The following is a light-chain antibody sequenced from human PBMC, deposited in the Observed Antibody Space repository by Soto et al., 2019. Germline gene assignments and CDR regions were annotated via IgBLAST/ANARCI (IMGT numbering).Light chain of an antibody. Sequence: DTVLTQSPGTLSLTSGERATLSCRASQSISGTYVAWYQQKPGQAPRLLIYSASTRATGIPDRFSGSGSGTDFTLTISSVQAEDVAVYYCQQYYDSPLTFGQGTRLEIK. J-gene: IGKJ5*01. V-gene: IGKV3-20*01. CDR2: SAS. CDR1: QSISGTY. CDR3: QQYYDSPLT.